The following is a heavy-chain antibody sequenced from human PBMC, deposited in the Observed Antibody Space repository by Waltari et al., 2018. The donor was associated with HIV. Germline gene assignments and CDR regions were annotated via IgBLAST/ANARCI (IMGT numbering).Heavy chain of an antibody. V-gene: IGHV3-20*01. J-gene: IGHJ5*02. D-gene: IGHD3-16*01. CDR1: RFTFDDYG. CDR2: IDWGGSGT. CDR3: CRGAYLWVDP. Sequence: EVQLVESGGGVVRPGGSLRLSCAASRFTFDDYGMTWVRQAPGKGLGGVSGIDWGGSGTSDADAVKGRLTISRDNARNSLYLQMTSLRAEDTALYHCCRGAYLWVDPWGEGTLVTVSS.